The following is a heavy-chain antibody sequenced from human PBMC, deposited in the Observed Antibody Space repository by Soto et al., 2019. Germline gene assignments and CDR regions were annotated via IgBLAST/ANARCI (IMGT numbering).Heavy chain of an antibody. Sequence: QVQLVESGGGVVQPGRSLRLSCAASGFTFSSYGMHWVRQAPGKGLEWVAVISYDGSNKYYADSVKGRFTISRDNSKNTXDXXMIRRSSEDTAVYYWEKGDCGDHVALGQYYYGRDVGVQGTTVSVSS. V-gene: IGHV3-30*18. CDR2: ISYDGSNK. CDR3: EKGDCGDHVALGQYYYGRDV. D-gene: IGHD4-17*01. CDR1: GFTFSSYG. J-gene: IGHJ6*02.